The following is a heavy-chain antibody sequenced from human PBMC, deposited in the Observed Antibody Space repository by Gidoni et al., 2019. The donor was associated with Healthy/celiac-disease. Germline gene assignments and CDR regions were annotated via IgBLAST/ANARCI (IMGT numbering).Heavy chain of an antibody. V-gene: IGHV3-30*18. D-gene: IGHD3-3*01. CDR1: GFTFTSHG. CDR2: ISYDGSNK. CDR3: AKDQSDYDFWSGYSPLSGGYGMDV. J-gene: IGHJ6*02. Sequence: QVQLVESGGGVVQPGRSLRLSCSASGFTFTSHGLPWVRQAPGKGLEWVAVISYDGSNKYYADSVKGRFTISRDKSKNTLYLQMNSLRAEDTAVYYCAKDQSDYDFWSGYSPLSGGYGMDVWGQGTTVTVSS.